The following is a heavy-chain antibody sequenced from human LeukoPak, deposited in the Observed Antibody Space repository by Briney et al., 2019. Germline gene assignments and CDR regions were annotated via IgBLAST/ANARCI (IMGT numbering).Heavy chain of an antibody. CDR3: AASPLGYCSGGSCLLVH. CDR1: GGSISSYY. CDR2: IYYSGST. J-gene: IGHJ1*01. D-gene: IGHD2-15*01. Sequence: PSETLSLTCTVSGGSISSYYWSWIRQPPGKGLKWIGYIYYSGSTNYNPSLKSRVTISVDTSKNQFSLKLSSVTAADTAVYYCAASPLGYCSGGSCLLVHWGQGTLVTVSS. V-gene: IGHV4-59*01.